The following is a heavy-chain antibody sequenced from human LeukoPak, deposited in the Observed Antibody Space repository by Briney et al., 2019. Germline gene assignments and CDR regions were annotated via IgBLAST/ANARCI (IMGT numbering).Heavy chain of an antibody. D-gene: IGHD3-10*01. CDR2: IYHSGST. Sequence: SETPSLNCTVSGGSISSGGYYWSWIRQPPGKGLEWIGYIYHSGSTYYNPSLKSRVTISVDRSKNQFSLKLSSVTAADTAVYYCARVDGDYFDFWGQGTVVTVSS. J-gene: IGHJ4*02. V-gene: IGHV4-30-2*01. CDR3: ARVDGDYFDF. CDR1: GGSISSGGYY.